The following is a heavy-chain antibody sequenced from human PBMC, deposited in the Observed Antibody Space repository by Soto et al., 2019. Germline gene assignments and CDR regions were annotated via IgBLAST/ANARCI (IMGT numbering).Heavy chain of an antibody. Sequence: PGGSLRLSCAASGFTFNNYAMSWVRQAPGEGLEWVSGISSSGGKIYYADSVKGRFTISRDSSKSTLYLQMNSLRAEDTAVYHCAKERSDNPSYGVDVWGQGTTVTVSS. D-gene: IGHD1-1*01. CDR3: AKERSDNPSYGVDV. V-gene: IGHV3-23*01. CDR2: ISSSGGKI. J-gene: IGHJ6*02. CDR1: GFTFNNYA.